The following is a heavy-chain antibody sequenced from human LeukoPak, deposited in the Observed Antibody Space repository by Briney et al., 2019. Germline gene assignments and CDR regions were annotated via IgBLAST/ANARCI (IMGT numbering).Heavy chain of an antibody. CDR2: INPSDGTT. D-gene: IGHD2-15*01. CDR1: GYSFTTYY. V-gene: IGHV1-46*01. Sequence: ASVKVSCKPSGYSFTTYYIHWVRQAPGQGLEWMGIINPSDGTTTYAQNFQGRVTVTRDTSTSTVYMHLSSLGSADTAVYYCARGRFQDFVAPRGGYGMDVWGQGTTVTVSS. CDR3: ARGRFQDFVAPRGGYGMDV. J-gene: IGHJ6*02.